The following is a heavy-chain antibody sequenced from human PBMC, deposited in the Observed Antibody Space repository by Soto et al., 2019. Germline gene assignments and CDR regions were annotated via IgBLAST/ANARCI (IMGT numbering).Heavy chain of an antibody. CDR2: IYNTVST. V-gene: IGHV4-30-4*08. D-gene: IGHD5-12*01. CDR1: GGSVSSGGYF. J-gene: IGHJ4*02. CDR3: ARGSAVDKVAS. Sequence: QVQLQESGPGLVEPSQTLSLTCTVSGGSVSSGGYFWSWIRQSPGKGLEWIGHIYNTVSTYGNPSLKSRLTISVDTSKNQFSLKLNSVTATDTAVYFCARGSAVDKVASWGQGTLVTVSS.